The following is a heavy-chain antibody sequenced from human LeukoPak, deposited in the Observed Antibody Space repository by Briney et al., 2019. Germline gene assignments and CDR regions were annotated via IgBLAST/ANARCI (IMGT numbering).Heavy chain of an antibody. CDR1: GFTLNNYA. Sequence: PGGSLRLSCEASGFTLNNYAMSWVRQAPGKGLEWVSIINNSGGSTYYADSVKGRFTISRDLSKNTLYLQMNSLRAEDTALYYCARKYSGTNPFDYWGQGTLVTVSS. J-gene: IGHJ4*02. CDR2: INNSGGST. CDR3: ARKYSGTNPFDY. D-gene: IGHD1-26*01. V-gene: IGHV3-23*01.